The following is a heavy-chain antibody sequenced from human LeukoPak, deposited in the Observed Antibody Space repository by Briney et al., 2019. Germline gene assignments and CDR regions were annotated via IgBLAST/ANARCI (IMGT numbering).Heavy chain of an antibody. V-gene: IGHV4-59*01. J-gene: IGHJ4*02. CDR2: IYYSGST. Sequence: SETLSLTCTVSGGSISSYYWSWLRQPPGKGLEWIGYIYYSGSTNYNPYLKSRVTISVETSKNQFSLKLRSVTAADTAVYYCARDQDGDYLKFDYWGQGTLVTVSS. CDR3: ARDQDGDYLKFDY. D-gene: IGHD4-17*01. CDR1: GGSISSYY.